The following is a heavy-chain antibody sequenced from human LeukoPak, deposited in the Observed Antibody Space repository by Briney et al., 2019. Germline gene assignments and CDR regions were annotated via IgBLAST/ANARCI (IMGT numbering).Heavy chain of an antibody. CDR2: IYYSGST. V-gene: IGHV4-31*03. CDR1: GGSISSGGYY. CDR3: ASGVFAADSRGFYYYYYGMDV. D-gene: IGHD2-15*01. J-gene: IGHJ6*02. Sequence: PSQTLSLTCTVSGGSISSGGYYWSWIRQHPGKGLEWIGYIYYSGSTYYNPSLKSRVTISVDTSKNQFSLKLSSVTAADTAVYYCASGVFAADSRGFYYYYYGMDVWGQGTTVTVSS.